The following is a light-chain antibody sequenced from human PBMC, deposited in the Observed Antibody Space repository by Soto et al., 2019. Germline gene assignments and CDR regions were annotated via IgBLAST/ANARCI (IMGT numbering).Light chain of an antibody. V-gene: IGKV3-20*01. Sequence: ETVLTQAPGTLSLSPGEGATLSCRASQSVSSSSLAWYQHRPGQAPRLLIYGASSRASGIPDRFSGSGSGTDFTLTISRLEPEDFAVYYCQQYGNSWTFGQGTK. J-gene: IGKJ1*01. CDR3: QQYGNSWT. CDR1: QSVSSSS. CDR2: GAS.